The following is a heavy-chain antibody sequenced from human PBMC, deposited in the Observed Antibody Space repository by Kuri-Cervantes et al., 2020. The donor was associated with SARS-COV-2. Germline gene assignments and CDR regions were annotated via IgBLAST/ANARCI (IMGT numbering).Heavy chain of an antibody. Sequence: WETLALTCTVSGGTIGRRNYYWGWIRQPPGKGLEWIGSIYYSGNAYDNPSLRSRVTISENTSKNQFSLKMSSVTAADTAVYYGATGYSSREGFDPWGKGTLVTVSS. V-gene: IGHV4-39*01. D-gene: IGHD6-13*01. CDR3: ATGYSSREGFDP. J-gene: IGHJ5*02. CDR1: GGTIGRRNYY. CDR2: IYYSGNA.